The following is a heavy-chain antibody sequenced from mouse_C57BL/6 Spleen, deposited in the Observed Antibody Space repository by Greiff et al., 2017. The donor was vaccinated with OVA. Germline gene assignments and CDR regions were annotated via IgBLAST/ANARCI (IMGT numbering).Heavy chain of an antibody. J-gene: IGHJ1*03. Sequence: VQRVESGPGLVQPSQSLSITCTVSGFSLTSYGVHWVRQSPGKGLEWLGVIWSGGSTDYNAAFISRLSISKDNSKSQVFFKMNSLQADDTAIYYCARRNYEDWYFDVWGTGTTVTVSS. CDR2: IWSGGST. CDR1: GFSLTSYG. D-gene: IGHD2-1*01. CDR3: ARRNYEDWYFDV. V-gene: IGHV2-2*01.